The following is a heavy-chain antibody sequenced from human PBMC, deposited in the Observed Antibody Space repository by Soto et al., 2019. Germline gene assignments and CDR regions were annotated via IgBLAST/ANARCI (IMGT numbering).Heavy chain of an antibody. CDR2: IYYSGST. V-gene: IGHV4-59*01. CDR3: ARGLYYDFWSGYYTGAPYNWFDP. CDR1: GGSISSYY. D-gene: IGHD3-3*01. Sequence: SETLSLTCTVSGGSISSYYWSWIRQPPGKGLEWIGYIYYSGSTNYNPSLKSRVTISVDTPKNQFSLKLSSVTAADTAVYYCARGLYYDFWSGYYTGAPYNWFDPWGQGTLVTVSS. J-gene: IGHJ5*02.